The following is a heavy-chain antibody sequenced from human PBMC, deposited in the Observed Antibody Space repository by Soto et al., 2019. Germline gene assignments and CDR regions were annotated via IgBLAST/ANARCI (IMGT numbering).Heavy chain of an antibody. Sequence: GGSLRLSCAASGFTFSSYGMHWVRQAPGKGLEWVAVIWYDGSNKYYADSVKGRFTISRDNSKNTLYLQMNSLRAEDTAVYYCARDPTAARPEYYYGMDVWGQGTTVTVSS. CDR1: GFTFSSYG. V-gene: IGHV3-33*01. CDR3: ARDPTAARPEYYYGMDV. CDR2: IWYDGSNK. D-gene: IGHD6-6*01. J-gene: IGHJ6*02.